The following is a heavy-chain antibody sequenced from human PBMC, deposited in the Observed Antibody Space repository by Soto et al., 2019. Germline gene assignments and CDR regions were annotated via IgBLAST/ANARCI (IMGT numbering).Heavy chain of an antibody. D-gene: IGHD2-15*01. CDR1: GYTFTGYY. J-gene: IGHJ5*02. V-gene: IGHV1-2*04. CDR3: AREYCSGGSCYYNWFDP. CDR2: INPNSGGT. Sequence: ASVKVSCKASGYTFTGYYMHWVRQAPGQGLEWMGWINPNSGGTNYAQKFQGWVTMTRDTSISTAYMELSRLRSDDTAVYYCAREYCSGGSCYYNWFDPWGQGTLVTVSS.